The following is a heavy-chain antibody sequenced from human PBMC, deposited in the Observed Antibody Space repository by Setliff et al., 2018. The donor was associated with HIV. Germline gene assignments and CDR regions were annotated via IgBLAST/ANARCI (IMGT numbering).Heavy chain of an antibody. V-gene: IGHV4-39*01. D-gene: IGHD1-26*01. CDR2: IYYTGST. CDR3: ARIVRWELVATSTFFYYYMDV. J-gene: IGHJ6*03. CDR1: GASISSSSYH. Sequence: SETLSLTCTVSGASISSSSYHWAWIRQPPGKGLEYIGNIYYTGSTHHNPSLESRVATSVDTSKNQFSLKLSSVTAADTAVYYCARIVRWELVATSTFFYYYMDVWGKGTTVTVSS.